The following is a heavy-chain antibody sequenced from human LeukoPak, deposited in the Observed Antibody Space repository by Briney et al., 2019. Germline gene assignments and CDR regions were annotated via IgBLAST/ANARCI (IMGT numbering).Heavy chain of an antibody. CDR2: MYYSGIT. D-gene: IGHD3-10*01. CDR3: ARSPHIWFAERGWFDP. Sequence: SETLSLTCSVSGGSISSYYWSWIRQPPGKGLEWIGYMYYSGITNYNPSLKSRVTMSVDTSKNQFSLKLSSVTAADTAVYFCARSPHIWFAERGWFDPWGQGTLVTVSS. J-gene: IGHJ5*02. CDR1: GGSISSYY. V-gene: IGHV4-59*12.